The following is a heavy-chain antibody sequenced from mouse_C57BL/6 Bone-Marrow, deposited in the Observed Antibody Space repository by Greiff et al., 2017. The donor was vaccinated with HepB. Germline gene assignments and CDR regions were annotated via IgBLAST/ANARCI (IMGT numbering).Heavy chain of an antibody. Sequence: EVKLMESGPGLVKPSQSLSLTCSVTGYSITSGYYWNWIRQFPGNKLEWMGYISYDGSNNYNPSLKNRISITRSTSKNQFFLKLNSVTTEDTATYYCARVGRHYFDYWGQGTTLTVSS. CDR3: ARVGRHYFDY. D-gene: IGHD4-1*01. V-gene: IGHV3-6*01. J-gene: IGHJ2*01. CDR1: GYSITSGYY. CDR2: ISYDGSN.